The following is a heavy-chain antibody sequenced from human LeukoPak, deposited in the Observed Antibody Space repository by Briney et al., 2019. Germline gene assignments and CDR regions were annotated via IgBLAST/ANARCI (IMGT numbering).Heavy chain of an antibody. V-gene: IGHV4-34*01. Sequence: SETLSLTCAVYGGSFSGYYWSWIRQPPGKGLGWIGEINHSGSTNYNPSLKSRVTISVDTSKNQFSLKLSSVTAADTAVYYCARDDSSGYHKYYFDYWGQGTLVTVSS. CDR1: GGSFSGYY. D-gene: IGHD3-22*01. CDR2: INHSGST. CDR3: ARDDSSGYHKYYFDY. J-gene: IGHJ4*02.